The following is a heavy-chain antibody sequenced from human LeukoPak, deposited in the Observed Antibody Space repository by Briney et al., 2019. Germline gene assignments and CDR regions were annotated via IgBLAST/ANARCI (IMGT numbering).Heavy chain of an antibody. J-gene: IGHJ3*02. V-gene: IGHV3-74*01. D-gene: IGHD7-27*01. CDR3: ARGNWGLGSNGFNI. CDR1: GFTFRDFW. Sequence: GSLKLSCAASGFTFRDFWMYWVRQVSGKGLVWVSRINTDGSGTAYAEPVKGRFTISRDNANNTLYLQMNSLSAEDTALYYCARGNWGLGSNGFNIWGQGTLVTVSS. CDR2: INTDGSGT.